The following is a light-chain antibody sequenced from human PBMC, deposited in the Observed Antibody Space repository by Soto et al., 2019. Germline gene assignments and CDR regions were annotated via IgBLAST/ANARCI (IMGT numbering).Light chain of an antibody. CDR1: QNINKW. Sequence: DIQMTQSPSTLSASVGDRVTITCRASQNINKWLAWYQQKPGKAPKFLIYKASNLESVVPSRFSGSGSGTEFTLTISSLQPDDFATYYCQQYNTFWTFGQGTKVEVK. J-gene: IGKJ1*01. CDR2: KAS. CDR3: QQYNTFWT. V-gene: IGKV1-5*03.